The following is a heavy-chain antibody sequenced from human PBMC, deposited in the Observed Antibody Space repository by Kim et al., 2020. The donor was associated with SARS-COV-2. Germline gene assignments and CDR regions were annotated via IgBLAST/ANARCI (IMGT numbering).Heavy chain of an antibody. CDR3: ARHQYCSSTSCHYYYYGMDV. D-gene: IGHD2-2*01. J-gene: IGHJ6*02. V-gene: IGHV3-48*02. CDR1: GFTFSSYS. Sequence: GGSLRLSCAASGFTFSSYSMNWVRQAPGKGLEWVSYISSSSSTIYYADSVKGRFTISRDNAKNSLYLQMNSLRDEDTAVYYCARHQYCSSTSCHYYYYGMDVWGQGTTVTVSS. CDR2: ISSSSSTI.